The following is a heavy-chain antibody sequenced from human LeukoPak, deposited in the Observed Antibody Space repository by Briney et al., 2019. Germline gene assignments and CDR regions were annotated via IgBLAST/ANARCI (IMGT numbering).Heavy chain of an antibody. D-gene: IGHD3-10*01. V-gene: IGHV4-34*01. J-gene: IGHJ5*02. CDR2: INHSGST. Sequence: SETLSLTCAVYGGSFSGYYWSWIRQPPGKGLEWIGEINHSGSTNYNPSLKSRVTISVDTSKNQFSLKLNSVTAADTAVYYCARRTLLWFGELFGRNWFDPWGQGTLVTVSS. CDR1: GGSFSGYY. CDR3: ARRTLLWFGELFGRNWFDP.